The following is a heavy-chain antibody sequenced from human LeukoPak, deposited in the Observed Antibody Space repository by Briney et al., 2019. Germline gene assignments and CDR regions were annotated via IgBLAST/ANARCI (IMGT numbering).Heavy chain of an antibody. CDR3: ASPYCGGDCSMGDAFDI. CDR2: IYPGDSDT. Sequence: GESLQISCKGSGYSFTSYWIGWVRQMPGKGLEWMGIIYPGDSDTRYSPSFQGQVTISADKSISTAYLQWSSLKASDTAMYYCASPYCGGDCSMGDAFDIWRPGTMVTVSS. V-gene: IGHV5-51*01. CDR1: GYSFTSYW. D-gene: IGHD2-21*02. J-gene: IGHJ3*02.